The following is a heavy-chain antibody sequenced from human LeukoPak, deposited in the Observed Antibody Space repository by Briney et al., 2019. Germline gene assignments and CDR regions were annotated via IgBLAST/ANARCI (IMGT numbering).Heavy chain of an antibody. CDR3: AREGGYYEYYFDY. CDR1: GFTFSSYW. Sequence: GGSLRLSCAASGFTFSSYWMSWVRQAPGKGLEWVANIKQDGSEKYYVDSVKGRFTISRDNAKNSLYLQMDSLRAEDTAVYYCAREGGYYEYYFDYWGQGTLVTVSS. V-gene: IGHV3-7*01. J-gene: IGHJ4*02. D-gene: IGHD3-22*01. CDR2: IKQDGSEK.